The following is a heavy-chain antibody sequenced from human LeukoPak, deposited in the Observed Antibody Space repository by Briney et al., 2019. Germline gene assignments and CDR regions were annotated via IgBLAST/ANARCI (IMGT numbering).Heavy chain of an antibody. CDR3: ARDEYDFWSGMETYDAFDI. Sequence: GASVKVSCKASGGTFSSYGISWVRQAPGQGLEWMGWISAYNGNTNYAQKLQGRVTMTTDTSTSTAYMELRSLRSDDTAVYYCARDEYDFWSGMETYDAFDIWGQGTMVTVSS. D-gene: IGHD3-3*01. V-gene: IGHV1-18*01. CDR1: GGTFSSYG. CDR2: ISAYNGNT. J-gene: IGHJ3*02.